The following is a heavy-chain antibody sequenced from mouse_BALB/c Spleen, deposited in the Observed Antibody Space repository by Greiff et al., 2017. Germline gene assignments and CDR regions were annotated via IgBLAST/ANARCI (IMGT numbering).Heavy chain of an antibody. V-gene: IGHV1-7*01. CDR3: ARWRTNFDFDY. Sequence: VHLVESGAELAKPGASVKMSCKASGYTFTSYWMHWVKQRPGQGLEWIGYINPSTGYTEYNQKFKDKATLTADKSSSTAYMQLSSLTSEDSAVYYCARWRTNFDFDYWGQGTTLTVSS. D-gene: IGHD4-1*01. CDR1: GYTFTSYW. J-gene: IGHJ2*01. CDR2: INPSTGYT.